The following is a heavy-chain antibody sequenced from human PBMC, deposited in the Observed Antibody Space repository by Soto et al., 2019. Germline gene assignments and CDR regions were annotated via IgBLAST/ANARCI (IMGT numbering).Heavy chain of an antibody. CDR3: HAYCGGDCYSDY. CDR1: GYTLTELS. D-gene: IGHD2-21*02. J-gene: IGHJ4*02. Sequence: ASVTVSCKVSGYTLTELSMHWVRQAPGKGLEWMGGFDPEDGETIYAQKFQGRVTMPEDTSTDTAYMELSSLRSEDTAVYYCHAYCGGDCYSDYCGQGTLVIVSS. CDR2: FDPEDGET. V-gene: IGHV1-24*01.